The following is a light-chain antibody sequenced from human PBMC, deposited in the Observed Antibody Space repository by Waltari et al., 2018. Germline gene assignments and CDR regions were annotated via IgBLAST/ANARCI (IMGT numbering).Light chain of an antibody. Sequence: QSALTQPPSASGSPGQSVTISCTGTNSDVGGYNSVSWYQQHPGKAPKLIIYEVTKRPSGGPARFSGSKSGNTASLTVSGLQAEDEAAYYCSSYAGSNNLVFGGGTKLTVL. CDR1: NSDVGGYNS. CDR3: SSYAGSNNLV. J-gene: IGLJ2*01. CDR2: EVT. V-gene: IGLV2-8*01.